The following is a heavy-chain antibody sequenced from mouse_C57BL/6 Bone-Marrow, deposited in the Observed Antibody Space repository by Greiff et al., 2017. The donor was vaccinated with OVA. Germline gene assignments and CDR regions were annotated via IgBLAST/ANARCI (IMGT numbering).Heavy chain of an antibody. CDR3: AREDPYDYSYYFDY. J-gene: IGHJ2*01. V-gene: IGHV1-69*01. CDR1: GYTFTSYW. Sequence: QVQLQQPGAELVMPGASVKLSCKASGYTFTSYWMHWVKQRPGQGLEWIGEIDPSDSYTNYNQKFKGKSTLTVDKSSSTAYMQLSSLTSEDSAVYYCAREDPYDYSYYFDYWCQGTTLTVSS. D-gene: IGHD2-4*01. CDR2: IDPSDSYT.